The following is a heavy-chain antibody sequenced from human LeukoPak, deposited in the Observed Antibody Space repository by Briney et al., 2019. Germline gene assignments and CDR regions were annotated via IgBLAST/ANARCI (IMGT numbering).Heavy chain of an antibody. CDR2: ISSDGNDE. Sequence: GGSLRLSCAASGFTFSNFGMHWVRQAPGKGLEWVAVISSDGNDEYYANAVKGRFTISRDNSMNTLYLQMNSLRAEDTAIYYCAKDLTTLTLGKDYWGQGTLVTVSS. V-gene: IGHV3-30*18. D-gene: IGHD4-17*01. CDR1: GFTFSNFG. CDR3: AKDLTTLTLGKDY. J-gene: IGHJ4*02.